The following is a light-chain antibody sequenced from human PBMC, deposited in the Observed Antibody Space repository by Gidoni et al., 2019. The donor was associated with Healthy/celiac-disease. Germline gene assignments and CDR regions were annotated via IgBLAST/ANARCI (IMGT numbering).Light chain of an antibody. CDR1: SSDVGGYHY. V-gene: IGLV2-14*01. Sequence: QSALTQPASVSGSPGKSITISCTVTSSDVGGYHYVTLYQQHPGKAPKRMIYEVSNRPSGVSNRFSGSKSGNTASLTISGLQAEDESEYYCSSYTSSSTYVFGTGTKVTVL. J-gene: IGLJ1*01. CDR2: EVS. CDR3: SSYTSSSTYV.